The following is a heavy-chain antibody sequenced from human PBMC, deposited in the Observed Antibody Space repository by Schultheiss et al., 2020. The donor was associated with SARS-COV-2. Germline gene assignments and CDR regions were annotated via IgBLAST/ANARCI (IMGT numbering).Heavy chain of an antibody. Sequence: GGSLRLSCAASGFTVSSNYMSWVRQAPGKGLEWVSVIYSGGATYYADSVKGRFTISRDNSKNTLYLQMNILRAEDTAVYYCAKVGDYYYYALDVWGQGTTVTVSS. CDR1: GFTVSSNY. CDR2: IYSGGAT. CDR3: AKVGDYYYYALDV. V-gene: IGHV3-53*01. J-gene: IGHJ6*02.